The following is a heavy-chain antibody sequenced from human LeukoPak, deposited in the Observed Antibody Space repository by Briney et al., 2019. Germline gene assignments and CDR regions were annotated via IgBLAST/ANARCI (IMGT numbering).Heavy chain of an antibody. J-gene: IGHJ4*02. CDR2: IYSGGST. CDR3: VTRLD. V-gene: IGHV3-53*01. Sequence: PGGSLRLSCAASGFTVSSNYMSWVRQAPGKGLDWVSIIYSGGSTNYADSVKGRFTISRDSSKNTLYLQMNSLRAEDTAVYYCVTRLDWGQGTLVTVSS. D-gene: IGHD3-16*01. CDR1: GFTVSSNY.